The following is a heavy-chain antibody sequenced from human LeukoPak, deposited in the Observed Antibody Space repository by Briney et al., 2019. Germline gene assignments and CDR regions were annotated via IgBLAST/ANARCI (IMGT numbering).Heavy chain of an antibody. V-gene: IGHV1-18*01. CDR2: ISAYNGNT. D-gene: IGHD3-3*01. J-gene: IGHJ4*02. Sequence: ASVKVSCKASGGTFSKYTISWVRQRPGQGLEWMGWISAYNGNTNYAQKLQGRVTMTTDTSTSTAYMELRSLRSDDTAVYYCARESEVLYYFDYWGQGTLVTVSS. CDR1: GGTFSKYT. CDR3: ARESEVLYYFDY.